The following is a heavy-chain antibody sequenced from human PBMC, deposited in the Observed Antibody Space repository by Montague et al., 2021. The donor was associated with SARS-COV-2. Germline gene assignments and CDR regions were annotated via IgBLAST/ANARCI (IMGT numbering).Heavy chain of an antibody. J-gene: IGHJ6*02. D-gene: IGHD2-15*01. Sequence: SETLSLTCAVYGGSFSGYYWSWIRQPPGKGLEWIGEINHSGSINYNPSLKSRVTISVDTSKNQFSLKLSSVTAADMAVYYCARGPVDDNCSGGSCYSRYYYGMDVWGQGTTVTVSS. CDR1: GGSFSGYY. CDR2: INHSGSI. CDR3: ARGPVDDNCSGGSCYSRYYYGMDV. V-gene: IGHV4-34*01.